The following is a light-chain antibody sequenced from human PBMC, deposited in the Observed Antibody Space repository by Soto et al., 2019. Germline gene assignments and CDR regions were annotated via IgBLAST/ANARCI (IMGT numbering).Light chain of an antibody. CDR1: SSNIGAGYD. CDR2: GNS. CDR3: QSYDSSLGVV. Sequence: QSVLTQPPSVSGAPGQRVTISCTGSSSNIGAGYDVHWYQQLPGTAPKLLIYGNSNRPSGVPDRFSGSKSGTSASLAITGLQDEDEADYYCQSYDSSLGVVFGGGTKVTVL. V-gene: IGLV1-40*01. J-gene: IGLJ2*01.